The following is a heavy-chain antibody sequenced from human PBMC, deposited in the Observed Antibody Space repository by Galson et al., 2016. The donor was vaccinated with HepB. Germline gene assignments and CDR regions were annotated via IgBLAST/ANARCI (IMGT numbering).Heavy chain of an antibody. CDR3: ARDVDVATYDI. V-gene: IGHV3-7*03. Sequence: SLRLSCAASGFTFSTHWMIWVRQAPGKGLEWVANIKHDGSEKYYVDSVKGRFSISRDNAKNSLTLQMNSLRAEDTAMYYCARDVDVATYDIWGQGTMVTVSS. J-gene: IGHJ3*02. CDR2: IKHDGSEK. CDR1: GFTFSTHW. D-gene: IGHD3-9*01.